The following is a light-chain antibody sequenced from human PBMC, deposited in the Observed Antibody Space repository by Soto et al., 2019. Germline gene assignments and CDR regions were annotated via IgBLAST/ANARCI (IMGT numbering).Light chain of an antibody. V-gene: IGKV1-8*01. CDR3: QQYYSYPLT. Sequence: AIRMTQSPSSFSASTGDRVTITCRASQGISSYLAWYQQKPGKAAKLLIYAASTLQSGVPSRFSGSGSGTDCTLTISCLQSEDFATYYCQQYYSYPLTFCQGTKVESK. CDR1: QGISSY. J-gene: IGKJ1*01. CDR2: AAS.